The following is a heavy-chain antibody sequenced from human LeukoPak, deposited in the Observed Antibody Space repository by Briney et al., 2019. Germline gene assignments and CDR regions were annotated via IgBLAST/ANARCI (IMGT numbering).Heavy chain of an antibody. J-gene: IGHJ6*03. CDR3: ARELPIAAVYYYYYYMDV. D-gene: IGHD6-6*01. Sequence: SETLSLTCTVSGGSISSSSYYWGWIRQPPGKGLEWIASIYYTGSTYYNPSLKSRVTISVDTSKNQFSLKLSSVTAADTAVYYCARELPIAAVYYYYYYMDVRGKGTTVTVSS. V-gene: IGHV4-39*07. CDR1: GGSISSSSYY. CDR2: IYYTGST.